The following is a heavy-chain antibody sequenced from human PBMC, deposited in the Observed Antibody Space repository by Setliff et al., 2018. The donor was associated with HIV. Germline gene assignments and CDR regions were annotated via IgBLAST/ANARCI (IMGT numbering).Heavy chain of an antibody. CDR1: GYSFSNFA. CDR3: ATKVYCTNGVCLDAFDI. J-gene: IGHJ3*02. V-gene: IGHV1-3*01. D-gene: IGHD2-8*01. Sequence: ASVKVSCKASGYSFSNFAIHWVRQAPGQRLEWLGWINAGSGNTRYSQKFQDRLTITRDTSTSTVYMELSSLRSEDTAVYYCATKVYCTNGVCLDAFDIWGQGTMVTVSS. CDR2: INAGSGNT.